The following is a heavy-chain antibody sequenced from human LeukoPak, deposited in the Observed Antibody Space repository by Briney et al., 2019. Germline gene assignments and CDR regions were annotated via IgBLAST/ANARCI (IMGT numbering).Heavy chain of an antibody. CDR1: GYTFTSYG. J-gene: IGHJ4*02. D-gene: IGHD5-18*01. V-gene: IGHV1-18*01. Sequence: ASVKVSCKASGYTFTSYGISWVRQAPGQGLEWMGWISAYNGNTNYAQKLQGRVTMTTDTSTSTAYMELRSLRSDDTAVYYCARVAWGTAMVTGEPDYWGQGTLVTVSS. CDR2: ISAYNGNT. CDR3: ARVAWGTAMVTGEPDY.